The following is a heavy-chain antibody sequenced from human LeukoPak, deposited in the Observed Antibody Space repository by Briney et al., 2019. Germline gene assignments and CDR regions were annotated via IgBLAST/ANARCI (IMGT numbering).Heavy chain of an antibody. J-gene: IGHJ4*02. Sequence: PSETLSLTCTVSGGSISSYYWSWIRQPPGKGLEWIGSIYYSGSTYYNPSLKSRVTISVDTSKNQFSLKLSSVTAADTAVYYCARHTALIYDPFDYWGQGTLVTVSS. D-gene: IGHD3-16*01. CDR2: IYYSGST. CDR1: GGSISSYY. V-gene: IGHV4-39*01. CDR3: ARHTALIYDPFDY.